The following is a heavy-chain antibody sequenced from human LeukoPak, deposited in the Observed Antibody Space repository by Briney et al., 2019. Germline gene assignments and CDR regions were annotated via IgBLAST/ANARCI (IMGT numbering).Heavy chain of an antibody. V-gene: IGHV4-39*02. J-gene: IGHJ4*02. Sequence: SETLSLTCTVSGGSVSSSYYWGWIRPPPGKGLEWIGSICSGGNICSNPSLESRVTISVDSSRSHFFLQLTSVTAADTAVYFCARDGPWKSDYWGRGTLVTVSS. CDR1: GGSVSSSYY. CDR3: ARDGPWKSDY. D-gene: IGHD1-1*01. CDR2: ICSGGNI.